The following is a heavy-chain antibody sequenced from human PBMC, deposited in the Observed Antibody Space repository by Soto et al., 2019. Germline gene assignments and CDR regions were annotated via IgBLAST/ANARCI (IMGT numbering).Heavy chain of an antibody. V-gene: IGHV4-59*01. J-gene: IGHJ4*02. Sequence: RWIRQKKGKGLEWIGYIYYLGSTDYNPSLKSRVTISVDTSKRQFSLRLTSVTAADTAVYYCARDGYDGSGSPYPAYWGPGTQVTVSS. CDR3: ARDGYDGSGSPYPAY. D-gene: IGHD3-10*01. CDR2: IYYLGST.